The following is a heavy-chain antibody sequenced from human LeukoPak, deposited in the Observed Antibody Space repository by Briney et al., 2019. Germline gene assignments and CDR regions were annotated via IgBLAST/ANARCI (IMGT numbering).Heavy chain of an antibody. CDR3: ARHSTNYDFWSGYDYYYYMDV. CDR2: IKEDGTEK. Sequence: GGSLRLSCAASGFTFSSYCMSWVRQAPGKGLEWVAKIKEDGTEKDYVASVKGRFTISRDNAKNSLFLQMNGLRADDTAVYYCARHSTNYDFWSGYDYYYYMDVWGKGTTVTVSS. V-gene: IGHV3-7*01. J-gene: IGHJ6*03. CDR1: GFTFSSYC. D-gene: IGHD3-3*01.